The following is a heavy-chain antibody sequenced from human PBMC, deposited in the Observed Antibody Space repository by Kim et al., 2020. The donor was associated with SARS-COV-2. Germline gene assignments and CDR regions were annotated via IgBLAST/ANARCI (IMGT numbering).Heavy chain of an antibody. CDR2: ISWDGGST. J-gene: IGHJ3*02. CDR3: AKDINYYDSPGAFDI. D-gene: IGHD3-22*01. Sequence: GGSLRLSCAASGFTFDDYTMHWVRQAPGKGLEWVSLISWDGGSTYYADSVKGRFTISRDNSKNSLYLQMNSLRTEDTALYYCAKDINYYDSPGAFDIWGQGTMVTVSS. V-gene: IGHV3-43*01. CDR1: GFTFDDYT.